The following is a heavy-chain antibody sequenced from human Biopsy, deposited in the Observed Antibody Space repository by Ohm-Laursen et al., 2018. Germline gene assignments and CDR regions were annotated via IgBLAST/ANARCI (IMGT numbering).Heavy chain of an antibody. J-gene: IGHJ5*02. CDR1: GCSIISYY. D-gene: IGHD3-3*01. Sequence: SETLSLTCSVSGCSIISYYWTWIRQPPGKGLEWIGHVYNGGITNHNPSLKSRVNVSKDTSKNQFSLQVNSVTAADTAVYYCARTPRDSFWSGSYKRGLWFDPWGQGTLVIVSS. CDR2: VYNGGIT. CDR3: ARTPRDSFWSGSYKRGLWFDP. V-gene: IGHV4-59*01.